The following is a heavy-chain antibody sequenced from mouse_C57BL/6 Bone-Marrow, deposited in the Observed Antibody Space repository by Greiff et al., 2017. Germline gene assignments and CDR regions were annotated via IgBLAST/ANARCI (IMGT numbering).Heavy chain of an antibody. CDR1: GYTFTSYW. CDR2: INPSSGYT. Sequence: QVQLQQSGAELAKPGASVKLSCKASGYTFTSYWMHWVKQRPGQGLEWIGYINPSSGYTKYNQKFKAKATLTADNSSNTAYMQLSSLTSEDSAVYYCARYDGYYEAYWGQGTLVTVSA. V-gene: IGHV1-7*01. J-gene: IGHJ3*01. D-gene: IGHD2-3*01. CDR3: ARYDGYYEAY.